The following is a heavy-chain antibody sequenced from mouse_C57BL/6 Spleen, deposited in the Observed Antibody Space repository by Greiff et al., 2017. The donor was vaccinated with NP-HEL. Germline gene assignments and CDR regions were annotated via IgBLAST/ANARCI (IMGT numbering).Heavy chain of an antibody. D-gene: IGHD2-1*01. V-gene: IGHV5-4*03. CDR1: GFTFSSYA. CDR3: AGGNFYAMDY. CDR2: ISDGGSYT. Sequence: EVKVVESGGGLVKPGGSLKLSCAASGFTFSSYAMSWVRQTPEKRLEWVATISDGGSYTYYPDNVKGRFTISRDNAKNNLYLQMSHLKSEDTAMYYCAGGNFYAMDYWGQGTSVTVSS. J-gene: IGHJ4*01.